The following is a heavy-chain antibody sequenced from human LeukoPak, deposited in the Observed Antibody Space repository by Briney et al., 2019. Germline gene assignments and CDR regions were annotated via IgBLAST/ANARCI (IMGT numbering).Heavy chain of an antibody. D-gene: IGHD3-22*01. CDR3: AKVTGYMIEDYFDY. CDR1: GYSISSGYY. CDR2: IYYSGST. J-gene: IGHJ4*02. Sequence: SETLSLTCSVSGYSISSGYYWSWIRQPPGKGLEWIGYIYYSGSTNYNPSLKSRVTISVETSKNQFSLKLSSVTAAVTAVYYCAKVTGYMIEDYFDYWGQGTLVTVSS. V-gene: IGHV4-61*01.